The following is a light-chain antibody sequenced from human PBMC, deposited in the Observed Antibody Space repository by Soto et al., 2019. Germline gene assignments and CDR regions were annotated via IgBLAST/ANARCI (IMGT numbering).Light chain of an antibody. Sequence: EIVLTQSPATLSLSPGERVTLSCRASQTVRSSLAWYQQKPGQVPRLIIYEASNRATGIPARFSGSGSGTDFTLTISSLEPEDFAVYYCQQHIGWPLTFGGGTKVDIK. V-gene: IGKV3-11*01. CDR3: QQHIGWPLT. CDR2: EAS. J-gene: IGKJ4*01. CDR1: QTVRSS.